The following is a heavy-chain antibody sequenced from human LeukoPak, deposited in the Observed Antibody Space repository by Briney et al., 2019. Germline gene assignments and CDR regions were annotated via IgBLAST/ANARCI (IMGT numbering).Heavy chain of an antibody. J-gene: IGHJ5*02. D-gene: IGHD3-22*01. V-gene: IGHV3-21*01. CDR2: ISSSSSYI. CDR3: ARGSYYYDSSGYTNWFDP. CDR1: GFTFSSYS. Sequence: PGGSLRLSCAASGFTFSSYSMNWVRQAPGKGLEWVSSISSSSSYIYYADSVKGRFTISRDNAKNSLYLQMNSLRAEDTAVYYCARGSYYYDSSGYTNWFDPWGQGTLVTVSS.